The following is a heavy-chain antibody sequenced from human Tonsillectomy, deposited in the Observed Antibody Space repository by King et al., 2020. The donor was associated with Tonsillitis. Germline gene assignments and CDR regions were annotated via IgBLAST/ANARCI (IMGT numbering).Heavy chain of an antibody. CDR3: ARDDIVVEATAMRQTPYYVLDG. CDR1: GYTFTNYA. CDR2: SNTDTGNP. J-gene: IGHJ6*02. V-gene: IGHV7-4-1*02. Sequence: VQLVQSGSELKKPGASVKVSCKASGYTFTNYAMNWVRQAPGQGLEWMGWSNTDTGNPTYAQDFTGRFVFSLDTSVSTAYLQISSLKAEDTAVYYCARDDIVVEATAMRQTPYYVLDGWGQGTTVTVSS. D-gene: IGHD2-2*01.